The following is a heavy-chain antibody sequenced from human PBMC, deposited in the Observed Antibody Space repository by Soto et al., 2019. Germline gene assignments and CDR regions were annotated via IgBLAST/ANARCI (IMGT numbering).Heavy chain of an antibody. CDR1: GGSISSGGYY. Sequence: SETLSLTCTVSGGSISSGGYYRSWIRQPPGKGLEWIGYIYYSGSTYYNPSLKSRVTISVDTSKNQFSLKLSSVTAADTAVYYCARDLREGGNSLWFDPWGQGTLVTVSS. V-gene: IGHV4-30-4*08. CDR2: IYYSGST. D-gene: IGHD2-21*02. CDR3: ARDLREGGNSLWFDP. J-gene: IGHJ5*02.